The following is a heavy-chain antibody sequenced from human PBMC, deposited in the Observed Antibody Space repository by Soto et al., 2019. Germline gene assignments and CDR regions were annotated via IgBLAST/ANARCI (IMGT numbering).Heavy chain of an antibody. J-gene: IGHJ4*02. D-gene: IGHD3-22*01. Sequence: QVQLVQSGAEVKKPGSSVKVSCKASGGTFSSYAISWVRQAPVQGLEWMGGIIPIFGTANYAQKFQGRVTITADESTSTAYMELSSLRSEDTAVYYCARIGHYYYDSSGSRDYWGQGTLVTVSS. CDR3: ARIGHYYYDSSGSRDY. CDR1: GGTFSSYA. V-gene: IGHV1-69*12. CDR2: IIPIFGTA.